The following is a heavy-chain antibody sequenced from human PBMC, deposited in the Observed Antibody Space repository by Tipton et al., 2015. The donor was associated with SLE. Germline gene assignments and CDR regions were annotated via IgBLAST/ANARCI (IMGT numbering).Heavy chain of an antibody. CDR1: GGSISSGGYY. Sequence: TLSLTCTVSGGSISSGGYYWSWIRQHPGKGLEWIGYIYYSGSTYYNPSLKSRVTISVDTSKNQSSLKLSSVTAADTAVYYCARDRGLENRFGPWGQGTLVTVSS. D-gene: IGHD1-1*01. J-gene: IGHJ5*02. V-gene: IGHV4-31*03. CDR3: ARDRGLENRFGP. CDR2: IYYSGST.